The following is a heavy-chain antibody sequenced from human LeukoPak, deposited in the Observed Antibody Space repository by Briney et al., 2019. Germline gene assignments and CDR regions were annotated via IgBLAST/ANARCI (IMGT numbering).Heavy chain of an antibody. CDR3: ASALYRFGQFDY. J-gene: IGHJ4*02. Sequence: GGSLRLSCAASGFTVSSNYMSWVRPAPGKGLEWVSVIYSGGSTYYADSVKGRFTISRDNSKNTLYLQMNSLRAEDTAVYYCASALYRFGQFDYWGQGTLVTVSS. CDR1: GFTVSSNY. D-gene: IGHD3/OR15-3a*01. V-gene: IGHV3-53*01. CDR2: IYSGGST.